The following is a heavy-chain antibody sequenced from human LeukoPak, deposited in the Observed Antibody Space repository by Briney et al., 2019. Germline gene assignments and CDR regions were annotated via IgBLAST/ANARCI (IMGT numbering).Heavy chain of an antibody. CDR1: VFTFSSYG. CDR3: ARGRLLPYYYYGMDG. Sequence: VGSPRLSCAPSVFTFSSYGRHWVRQAPGKGLGWVAVVWYDGSNTYYADSVKGRFTISRDNSKNTLYLQMNSLRAEDTAVYYCARGRLLPYYYYGMDGWGQGTTVTVSS. J-gene: IGHJ6*02. V-gene: IGHV3-33*01. D-gene: IGHD2-21*02. CDR2: VWYDGSNT.